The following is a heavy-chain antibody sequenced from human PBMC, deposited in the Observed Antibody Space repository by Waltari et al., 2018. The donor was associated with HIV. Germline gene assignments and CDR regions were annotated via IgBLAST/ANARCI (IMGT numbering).Heavy chain of an antibody. V-gene: IGHV4-59*01. D-gene: IGHD3-10*01. CDR1: GASISNYY. J-gene: IGHJ5*02. CDR2: IYYSGST. CDR3: ARQTQAYGSGSYSPDNWFDP. Sequence: QVQLQESGPGLVKPSETLSLTCTVSGASISNYYLRWIRQPPGKGLEWIGYIYYSGSTNYNPSLKSRVTISVHTSKNQFSLNLSSVTAADTAVYYCARQTQAYGSGSYSPDNWFDPWGQGTLVTVSS.